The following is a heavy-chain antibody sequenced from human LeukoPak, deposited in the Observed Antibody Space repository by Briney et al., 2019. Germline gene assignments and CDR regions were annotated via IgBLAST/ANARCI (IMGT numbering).Heavy chain of an antibody. J-gene: IGHJ5*02. D-gene: IGHD6-6*01. V-gene: IGHV2-5*02. CDR3: AHRTLLAPRPNGFDH. CDR2: IYWDEDK. Sequence: SGPTLVNPTETLTLTCSFTGFSLTNSGVAVGWIRQPPGKALEWLAIIYWDEDKRYSPSLKSRLTITKDTSNKQVVLTMTNMDPGDTGTYFCAHRTLLAPRPNGFDHWGQGIQVTVSS. CDR1: GFSLTNSGVA.